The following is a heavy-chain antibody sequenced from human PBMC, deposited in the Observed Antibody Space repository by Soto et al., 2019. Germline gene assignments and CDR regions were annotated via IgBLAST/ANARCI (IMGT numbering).Heavy chain of an antibody. D-gene: IGHD4-17*01. Sequence: GGSLRLSCAASGFTFSSYAMSWVRQAPGKGLEWVSAISGSGGSTYYADSVKGRFTISRDNSKNTLYLQMNSLRAEDTAVYYCAKGRGVDDYGDYSDAFDIWGQGTMVTVSS. V-gene: IGHV3-23*01. J-gene: IGHJ3*02. CDR1: GFTFSSYA. CDR3: AKGRGVDDYGDYSDAFDI. CDR2: ISGSGGST.